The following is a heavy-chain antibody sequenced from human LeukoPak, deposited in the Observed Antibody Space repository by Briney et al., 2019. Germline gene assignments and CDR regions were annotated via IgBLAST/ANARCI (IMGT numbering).Heavy chain of an antibody. Sequence: GGSLRLSCEASGFNFRDSWMYWVRQVPGKGLVWVARMNSDGSDTAHADSVRGRFTVSRDNAKNTLYLQMNSLRAEDTAVYFCVMYTWGDVPDIWGQGAMVTVSS. J-gene: IGHJ3*02. CDR1: GFNFRDSW. CDR3: VMYTWGDVPDI. CDR2: MNSDGSDT. V-gene: IGHV3-74*01. D-gene: IGHD1-20*01.